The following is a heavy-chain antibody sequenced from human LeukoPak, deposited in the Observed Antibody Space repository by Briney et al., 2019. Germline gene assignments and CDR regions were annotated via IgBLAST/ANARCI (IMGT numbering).Heavy chain of an antibody. CDR3: ARGDSSSWYYFDY. D-gene: IGHD6-13*01. Sequence: SGGSLRLSCAASGFTFSDYYMSWIRQAPGKGLEWVSYISSSGSTIYYADSVKGRLTISRDNAKNSLYLQMNSLRAEDTAVYYCARGDSSSWYYFDYWGQGTLVTVSS. CDR1: GFTFSDYY. CDR2: ISSSGSTI. V-gene: IGHV3-11*01. J-gene: IGHJ4*02.